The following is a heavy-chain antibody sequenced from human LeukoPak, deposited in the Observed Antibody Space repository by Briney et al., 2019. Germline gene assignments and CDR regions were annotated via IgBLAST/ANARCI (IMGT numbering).Heavy chain of an antibody. CDR1: GFTFSSYA. CDR3: ARDYYDSSGYYG. D-gene: IGHD3-22*01. CDR2: ISYDGSNN. Sequence: QTGGSLRLSCAASGFTFSSYAMHWVRQAPGKGLEWVAVISYDGSNNYYADSVKGRFTISRDNAKNTLYLQMNSLRAEDTAVYYCARDYYDSSGYYGWGQGTLVTVSS. V-gene: IGHV3-30-3*01. J-gene: IGHJ4*02.